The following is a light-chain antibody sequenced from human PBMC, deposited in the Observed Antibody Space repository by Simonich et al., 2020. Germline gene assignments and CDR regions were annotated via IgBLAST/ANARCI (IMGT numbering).Light chain of an antibody. J-gene: IGKJ2*01. CDR2: EVS. CDR1: QSLRHSDGKTY. Sequence: DIVMTQTPLSLSVTPGQPASISCKSSQSLRHSDGKTYLYWYLQKPGQSPQLLIYEVSKRFAGVPDRFSGSGSGTDFTLKISRVEAEDVGFYYGMQSIRLPYTFGQGTKLEIK. CDR3: MQSIRLPYT. V-gene: IGKV2D-29*02.